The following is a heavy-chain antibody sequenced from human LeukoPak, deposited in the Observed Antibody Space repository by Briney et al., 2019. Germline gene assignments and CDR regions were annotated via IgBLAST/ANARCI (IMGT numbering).Heavy chain of an antibody. D-gene: IGHD5-12*01. J-gene: IGHJ6*03. Sequence: SETLSLTCAVSGGSISSSNWWSWVRQPPGKGLEWIGEIYHSGSTNYNPSLKSRVTISVDKSKNQFSLKLSSVTAADTAVYYCARETGGYDTYYYYYYMDVWGKGTTVTVSS. V-gene: IGHV4-4*02. CDR2: IYHSGST. CDR1: GGSISSSNW. CDR3: ARETGGYDTYYYYYYMDV.